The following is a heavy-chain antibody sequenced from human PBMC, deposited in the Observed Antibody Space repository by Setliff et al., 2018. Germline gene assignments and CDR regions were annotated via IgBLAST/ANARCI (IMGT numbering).Heavy chain of an antibody. J-gene: IGHJ4*02. CDR1: GDSISDYH. CDR3: ARELGLRAPFDF. Sequence: SETLSLTCRVSGDSISDYHWSWIRQPPGQGLEWIRYIYSSGRTNYNPSLKSRVSLSLDTSKNQFSLDLSSVTPADTAVYYCARELGLRAPFDFWGQGILVTVSS. D-gene: IGHD4-17*01. V-gene: IGHV4-59*01. CDR2: IYSSGRT.